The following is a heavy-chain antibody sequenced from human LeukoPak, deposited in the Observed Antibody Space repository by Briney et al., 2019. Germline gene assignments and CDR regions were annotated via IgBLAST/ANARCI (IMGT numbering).Heavy chain of an antibody. CDR2: LSSSSSHT. J-gene: IGHJ4*02. D-gene: IGHD1-26*01. V-gene: IGHV3-21*06. Sequence: PGGSLRLSCAASGFTVSSTYMSWVRQAPGKGLEWVASLSSSSSHTYYADSLKGRFIISRDNAKNSLSLQMDSLSADDTAVYYCAGGRWELLRMDHWGQGALVTVSS. CDR1: GFTVSSTY. CDR3: AGGRWELLRMDH.